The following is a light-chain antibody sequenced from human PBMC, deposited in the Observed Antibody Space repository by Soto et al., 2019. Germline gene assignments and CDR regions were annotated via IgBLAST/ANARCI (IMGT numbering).Light chain of an antibody. CDR3: QQYGGSPWT. Sequence: EIVLTQSPGTLSLSPGERATLSCRASQSVSSSYLAWFQQKPGQAPRLLIYGASSRATGIPDRFSGSGSGTDFNLIISRLEPEDFEVYYCQQYGGSPWTFGQGTKGEIK. CDR1: QSVSSSY. CDR2: GAS. J-gene: IGKJ1*01. V-gene: IGKV3-20*01.